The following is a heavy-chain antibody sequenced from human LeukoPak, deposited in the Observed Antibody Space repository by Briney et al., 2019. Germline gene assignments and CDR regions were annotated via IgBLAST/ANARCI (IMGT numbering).Heavy chain of an antibody. CDR1: GGSISSGGYY. J-gene: IGHJ4*02. Sequence: SQTLSLTCTVSGGSISSGGYYWSWIRQHPGKGLEWIGYIYYSGSTYYNPSLKSRVTISVDTSKNQFSLKLSSVTAADTAVYYCARVRDYGDYSAYYFGYWGQGTLVTVSS. CDR2: IYYSGST. V-gene: IGHV4-31*03. D-gene: IGHD4-17*01. CDR3: ARVRDYGDYSAYYFGY.